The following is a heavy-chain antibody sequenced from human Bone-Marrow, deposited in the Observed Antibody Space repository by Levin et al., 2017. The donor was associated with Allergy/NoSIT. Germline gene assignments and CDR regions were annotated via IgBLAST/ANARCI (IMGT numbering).Heavy chain of an antibody. D-gene: IGHD3-10*01. CDR1: GDSISSGGYY. CDR3: ARDRSGSYYGLDV. V-gene: IGHV4-31*03. CDR2: IYYSGST. Sequence: PSETLSLTCTVSGDSISSGGYYWTWIRQLPGKGLEWIGYIYYSGSTFYNPSLKSRVTLSVDTSKNHFSLTLTSVTAADTAVYYCARDRSGSYYGLDVWGQGTTVTVSS. J-gene: IGHJ6*02.